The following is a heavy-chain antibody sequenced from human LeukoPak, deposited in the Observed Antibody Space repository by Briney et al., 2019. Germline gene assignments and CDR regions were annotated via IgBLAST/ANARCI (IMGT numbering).Heavy chain of an antibody. J-gene: IGHJ4*02. Sequence: GGSLRLSCAASGFTFSSYSMNWVRQAPGKGLEWVSYISSSSSTIYYADSVKGRFTISRDNAKNSLYLQMNSLRDEDTAVYYCARSNYDGSGRDFDYWGQGTLVTVSS. V-gene: IGHV3-48*02. D-gene: IGHD3-22*01. CDR2: ISSSSSTI. CDR3: ARSNYDGSGRDFDY. CDR1: GFTFSSYS.